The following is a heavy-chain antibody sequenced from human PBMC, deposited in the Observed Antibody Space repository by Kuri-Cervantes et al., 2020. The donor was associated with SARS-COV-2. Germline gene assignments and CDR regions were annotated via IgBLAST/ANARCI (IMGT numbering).Heavy chain of an antibody. D-gene: IGHD3-10*01. Sequence: GGSLRLSCVASEFTFSDYYMNWIRQAPGKGLEWVSYISSSGSIMYYADSVEGRFAISRDNAKNSLYLQMNSLRAEDTAVYYCAREGGSGSYYDHYYYYYYMDVWGKGTTVTVSS. V-gene: IGHV3-11*04. CDR2: ISSSGSIM. CDR1: EFTFSDYY. J-gene: IGHJ6*03. CDR3: AREGGSGSYYDHYYYYYYMDV.